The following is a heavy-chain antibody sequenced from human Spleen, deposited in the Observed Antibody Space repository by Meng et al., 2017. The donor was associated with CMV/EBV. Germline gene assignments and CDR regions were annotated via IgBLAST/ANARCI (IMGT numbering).Heavy chain of an antibody. J-gene: IGHJ6*02. CDR1: GYTFTNYD. V-gene: IGHV1-18*01. CDR2: ISAYNGNT. Sequence: ASVKVSCKASGYTFTNYDINWVRQAPGQGLEWMGWISAYNGNTNYAQKLQGRVAMTTDTSTRTAYMELRSLRSDDTAVYYCAKTHYYHGMDVWGQGTTVTVSS. CDR3: AKTHYYHGMDV.